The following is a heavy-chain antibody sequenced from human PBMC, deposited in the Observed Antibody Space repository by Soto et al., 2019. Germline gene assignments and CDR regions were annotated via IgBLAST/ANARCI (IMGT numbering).Heavy chain of an antibody. CDR3: ARDIITGTTRNPFNWFDP. V-gene: IGHV1-69*13. CDR1: GGTFSSYA. D-gene: IGHD1-7*01. CDR2: IIPIFGTA. Sequence: SVKVSCKASGGTFSSYAISWVRQAPGQGLEWMGGIIPIFGTANYAQKFQGRVTITADESTSTAYMELSSLRSEDTAVYYCARDIITGTTRNPFNWFDPWGQGTLVTVSS. J-gene: IGHJ5*02.